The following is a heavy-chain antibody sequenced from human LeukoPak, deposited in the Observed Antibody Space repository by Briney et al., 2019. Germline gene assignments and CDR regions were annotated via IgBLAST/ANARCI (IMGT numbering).Heavy chain of an antibody. Sequence: SETLSLTCAVYGGSFSGYYWSWIRRPPGKGLEWIGSIYYSGSTYYNPSLKSRVTISVDTSKNQFSLKLSSVTAADTAVYYCARGHYSYYYERYYYMDVWGKGTTVTVSS. CDR3: ARGHYSYYYERYYYMDV. V-gene: IGHV4-34*01. J-gene: IGHJ6*03. D-gene: IGHD3-22*01. CDR1: GGSFSGYY. CDR2: IYYSGST.